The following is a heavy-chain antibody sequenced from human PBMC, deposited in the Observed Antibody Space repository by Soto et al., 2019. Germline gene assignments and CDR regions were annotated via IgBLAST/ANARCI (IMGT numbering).Heavy chain of an antibody. J-gene: IGHJ5*02. CDR3: AHAGEVREGKLIRSENWFDP. V-gene: IGHV2-5*02. CDR2: IYWDDDK. CDR1: GFSLSTSGVG. D-gene: IGHD3-10*01. Sequence: QITLKESGPTLVKPTQTLTLTCTFSGFSLSTSGVGVGWIRQPPGKALEWLALIYWDDDKRYSPSLKSRLTITTDTSKNQVVLTMTNRDPVDTATYYCAHAGEVREGKLIRSENWFDPWGQGTLVTVSS.